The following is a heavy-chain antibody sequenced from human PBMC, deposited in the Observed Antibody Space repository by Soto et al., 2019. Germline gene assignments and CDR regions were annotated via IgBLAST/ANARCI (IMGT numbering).Heavy chain of an antibody. CDR3: ARGWLESEIDY. J-gene: IGHJ4*02. D-gene: IGHD3-10*01. Sequence: ASVNVSCKASGYTFTSYAMHWVRQAPGQRLEWMGWINAGNGNTKYSQKFQGRVTITRDTSASTAYMELSTLRSEDTAVYYCARGWLESEIDYWGQGNLVTVYS. CDR1: GYTFTSYA. CDR2: INAGNGNT. V-gene: IGHV1-3*01.